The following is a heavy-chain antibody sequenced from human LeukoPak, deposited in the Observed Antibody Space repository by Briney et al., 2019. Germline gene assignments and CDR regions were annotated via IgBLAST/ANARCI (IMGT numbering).Heavy chain of an antibody. CDR1: GFTFSSYA. D-gene: IGHD4-17*01. V-gene: IGHV3-33*08. CDR3: ARDIPSGYGFMDYYGMDV. J-gene: IGHJ6*02. Sequence: GGSLRLSCAASGFTFSSYAMHWVRQAPGKGLEWVAVIWYDGSNKYYADSVKGRFTISRDNSKNTLYLQMNSLRAEDTAVYYCARDIPSGYGFMDYYGMDVWGQGTTVTVSS. CDR2: IWYDGSNK.